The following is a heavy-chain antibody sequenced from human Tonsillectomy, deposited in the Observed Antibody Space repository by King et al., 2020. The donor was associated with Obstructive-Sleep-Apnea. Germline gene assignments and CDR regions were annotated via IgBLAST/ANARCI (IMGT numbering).Heavy chain of an antibody. CDR2: IYHSGRT. Sequence: QLQESGPGLVKPSGTLSLTCAVSAGSISSSNWWSWVRQSPGKGLEWIGEIYHSGRTNYNPSLKSRVTISVDKSKNQVSLKLSSLTAADTAVYYCAREGAVGATAGPAGITAFDIWGQGTMVTVSS. CDR1: AGSISSSNW. J-gene: IGHJ3*02. CDR3: AREGAVGATAGPAGITAFDI. V-gene: IGHV4-4*02. D-gene: IGHD1-14*01.